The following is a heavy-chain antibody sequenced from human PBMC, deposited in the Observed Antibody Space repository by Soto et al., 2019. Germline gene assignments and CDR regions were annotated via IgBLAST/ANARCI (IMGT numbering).Heavy chain of an antibody. Sequence: NPSETLSLTCTVSGGSISSYYWSWIWQPAGKGLEWIGRIYTSGSTNYNPSLKSRVTMSVDTSKNQFSLKLSSVTAADTAVYYCARNRGDYVYGMDVWGQGTTVTVSS. J-gene: IGHJ6*02. CDR1: GGSISSYY. V-gene: IGHV4-4*07. CDR2: IYTSGST. CDR3: ARNRGDYVYGMDV.